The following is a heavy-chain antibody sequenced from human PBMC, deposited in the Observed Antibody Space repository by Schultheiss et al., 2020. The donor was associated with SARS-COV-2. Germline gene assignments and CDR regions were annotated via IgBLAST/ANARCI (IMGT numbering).Heavy chain of an antibody. CDR1: GFTFSSYD. J-gene: IGHJ6*02. V-gene: IGHV3-48*04. CDR2: ISSSGSTI. D-gene: IGHD6-13*01. Sequence: GGSLRLSCAASGFTFSSYDMHWVRQAPGKGLEWVPYISSSGSTIYYADSVKGRFTISRDNAKNSLYLQMNSLRAEDAAVYYCASGASHDSSSWFSYYYYCGMDVWGQGTTVTVSS. CDR3: ASGASHDSSSWFSYYYYCGMDV.